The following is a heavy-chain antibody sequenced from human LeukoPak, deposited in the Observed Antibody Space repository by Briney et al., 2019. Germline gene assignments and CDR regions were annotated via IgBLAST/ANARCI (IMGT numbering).Heavy chain of an antibody. D-gene: IGHD3-3*01. J-gene: IGHJ4*02. CDR1: GGSFNNNY. V-gene: IGHV4-34*01. CDR3: ASVPGSYDFWSGSYRSGRYFDY. Sequence: SETLSLTCAVYGGSFNNNYWSWIRQPPGKGLEWIAEINHAGSTNYNPSLKSRVTISVDKSKSQFSLELFSVTAADTAVYYCASVPGSYDFWSGSYRSGRYFDYWGRGTPVTVSS. CDR2: INHAGST.